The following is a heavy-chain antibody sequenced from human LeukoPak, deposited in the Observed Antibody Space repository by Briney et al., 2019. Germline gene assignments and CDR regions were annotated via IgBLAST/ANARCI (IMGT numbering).Heavy chain of an antibody. D-gene: IGHD3-22*01. CDR2: IKESGSEK. V-gene: IGHV3-7*05. CDR1: EFTFSSYA. CDR3: VRDSDRRSDY. J-gene: IGHJ4*02. Sequence: GGSLRLSCVASEFTFSSYAMSWVRPAPGKGLEWVASIKESGSEKIYVDSVKGRFTISRDSARNSLYLQLNTLRVDDTAVYYCVRDSDRRSDYWGQGTLVTVSS.